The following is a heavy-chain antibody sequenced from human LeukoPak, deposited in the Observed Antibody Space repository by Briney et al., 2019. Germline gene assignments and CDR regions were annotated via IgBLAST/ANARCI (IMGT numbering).Heavy chain of an antibody. Sequence: ASVKVSCKASGYTFTGYYMHWVRQAPGQGLEWMGWINPNSGGTNYAQKFQGRVTMTRDTSISTAYMELSRLRSDDTAVYYCARDRGYSGIFDYWGQGTLVTVSS. J-gene: IGHJ4*02. CDR2: INPNSGGT. D-gene: IGHD5-12*01. V-gene: IGHV1-2*02. CDR3: ARDRGYSGIFDY. CDR1: GYTFTGYY.